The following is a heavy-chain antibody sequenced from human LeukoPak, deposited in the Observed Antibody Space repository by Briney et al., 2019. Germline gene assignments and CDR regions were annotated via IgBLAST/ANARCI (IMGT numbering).Heavy chain of an antibody. CDR2: ISAYNGNT. J-gene: IGHJ4*02. CDR1: GYTFTTYG. Sequence: ASVKVSCKASGYTFTTYGISWVRQAPGQGLEWMGWISAYNGNTNYAQKLQGRVTMTTDTSTSTAYMDLRSLRSDDTAVYYCARDHYYESSGYYGLEYWGQGTLVTVSS. V-gene: IGHV1-18*01. D-gene: IGHD3-22*01. CDR3: ARDHYYESSGYYGLEY.